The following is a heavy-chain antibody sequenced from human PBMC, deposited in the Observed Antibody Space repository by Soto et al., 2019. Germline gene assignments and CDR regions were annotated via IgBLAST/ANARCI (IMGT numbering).Heavy chain of an antibody. Sequence: GGSLRLSCAASGFTFSSYAMSWVRQAPGKGLEWVSAISGSGGSTYYADSVKGRFTISRDNSKNTLYLQMNSLRAEDTAVYYWAKEGPEYFDFWSGYSRSGKGYYYGMDVWGQGTTVTVSS. D-gene: IGHD3-3*01. J-gene: IGHJ6*02. CDR1: GFTFSSYA. V-gene: IGHV3-23*01. CDR2: ISGSGGST. CDR3: AKEGPEYFDFWSGYSRSGKGYYYGMDV.